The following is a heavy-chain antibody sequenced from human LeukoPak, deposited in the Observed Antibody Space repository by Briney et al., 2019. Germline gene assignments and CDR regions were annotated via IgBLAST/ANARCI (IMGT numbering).Heavy chain of an antibody. CDR3: ARGNSSGYRPSGIDY. V-gene: IGHV3-30-3*01. Sequence: PGRSLRLSCAASGFTFSSYAMHWVRQAPGKGLEWVAVISYDGSNKYYADSVKGRFTISRDNAKNSLYLQMNSLRAEDTAVYYCARGNSSGYRPSGIDYWGQGTLVTVSS. J-gene: IGHJ4*02. CDR1: GFTFSSYA. CDR2: ISYDGSNK. D-gene: IGHD3-22*01.